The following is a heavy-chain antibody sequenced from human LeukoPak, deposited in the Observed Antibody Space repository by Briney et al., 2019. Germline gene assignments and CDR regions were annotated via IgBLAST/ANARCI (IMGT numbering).Heavy chain of an antibody. V-gene: IGHV3-21*01. Sequence: PGGSLRLSCAASGFTFSSYSMNWVRQAPGKGLEWVSSISSSSSYIYYADSVKGRFTVSRDNAKNSLYLQMNSLRAEDTAVYYCARDRGGSGNPDDAFDIWGQGTMVTVSS. CDR2: ISSSSSYI. D-gene: IGHD3-10*01. CDR1: GFTFSSYS. CDR3: ARDRGGSGNPDDAFDI. J-gene: IGHJ3*02.